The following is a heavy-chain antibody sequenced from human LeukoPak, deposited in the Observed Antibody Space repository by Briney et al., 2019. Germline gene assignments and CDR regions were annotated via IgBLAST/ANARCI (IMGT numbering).Heavy chain of an antibody. Sequence: SETLSLTCTVSGGSISSSSYYWGWIRQPPGKGLEWIGSIYYSGSTYYNPSLKSRVTISVDTSKNQFSLKLSSVTAADTAVYYCARRITMVRGVNYYYGMDVWGQGTTVTVSS. CDR2: IYYSGST. V-gene: IGHV4-39*01. D-gene: IGHD3-10*01. CDR3: ARRITMVRGVNYYYGMDV. CDR1: GGSISSSSYY. J-gene: IGHJ6*02.